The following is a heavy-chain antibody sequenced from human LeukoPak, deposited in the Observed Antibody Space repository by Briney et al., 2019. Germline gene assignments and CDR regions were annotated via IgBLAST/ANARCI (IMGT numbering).Heavy chain of an antibody. Sequence: PGGSLRLSCAASGFTFSSYEMNWVPQAPGKGVEWVSYISSSGSTIYYADSVEGRFTISRDNAKNSLYLQMNSLRAEDTAVYYCATDADGPIDYWGQGTLVTVS. CDR3: ATDADGPIDY. J-gene: IGHJ4*02. CDR2: ISSSGSTI. V-gene: IGHV3-48*03. CDR1: GFTFSSYE.